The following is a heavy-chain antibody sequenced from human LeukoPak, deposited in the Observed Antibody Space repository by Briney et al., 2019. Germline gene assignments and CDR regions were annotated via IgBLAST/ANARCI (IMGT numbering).Heavy chain of an antibody. V-gene: IGHV3-21*01. CDR1: GFTFSSYS. CDR2: ISSSSSYI. D-gene: IGHD6-19*01. Sequence: GGPLRLSCAASGFTFSSYSMNWVRQAPGRGLEWVSSISSSSSYIYYADSVKGRFTISRNNSKNTLYLQMNSLRAEDTAVYYCAGDVRVSGGWPSEWYFDLWGRGTLVTVSS. CDR3: AGDVRVSGGWPSEWYFDL. J-gene: IGHJ2*01.